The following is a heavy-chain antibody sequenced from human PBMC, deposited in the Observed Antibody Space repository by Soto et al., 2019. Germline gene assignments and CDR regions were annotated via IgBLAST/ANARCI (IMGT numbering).Heavy chain of an antibody. D-gene: IGHD3-3*01. CDR1: GFTFTSYG. CDR3: AKDAKVDDFWSGYLYYYYYYMDV. J-gene: IGHJ6*03. CDR2: IWYDGSNK. Sequence: GGSLRLSCAASGFTFTSYGMHWVRQAPGKGLEWVAVIWYDGSNKYYADSVKGRFTISRDNSKNTLYLQMNSLRAEDTAVYYCAKDAKVDDFWSGYLYYYYYYMDVWGKGTTVTVSS. V-gene: IGHV3-33*06.